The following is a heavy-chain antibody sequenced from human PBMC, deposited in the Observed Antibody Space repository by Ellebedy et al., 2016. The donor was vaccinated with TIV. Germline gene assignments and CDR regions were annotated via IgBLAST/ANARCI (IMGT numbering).Heavy chain of an antibody. Sequence: SETLSLTCTVSGGSISGEYWSWIRQPPGKGLEWIALIRTTGFTAYNPSLKSRVTISVDKSKNQSSLKLRSVTAADTAVYYCAGGSYTPYGMDVWGRGTTVIVSS. D-gene: IGHD1-26*01. CDR3: AGGSYTPYGMDV. CDR2: IRTTGFT. J-gene: IGHJ6*02. CDR1: GGSISGEY. V-gene: IGHV4-59*01.